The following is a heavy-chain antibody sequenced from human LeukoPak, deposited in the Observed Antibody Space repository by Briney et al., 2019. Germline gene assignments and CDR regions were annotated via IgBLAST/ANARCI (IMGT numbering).Heavy chain of an antibody. CDR1: GFTFSSYS. Sequence: GGSLRLSCAASGFTFSSYSMNWVRQAPGKGLEWVSSISSSSSYIYYANSVKGRFTISRDNAKNSLYLRMNSLRAEDTAVYYCARVYYDILTGYYYGMDVWGQGTTVTVSS. CDR3: ARVYYDILTGYYYGMDV. V-gene: IGHV3-21*01. D-gene: IGHD3-9*01. J-gene: IGHJ6*02. CDR2: ISSSSSYI.